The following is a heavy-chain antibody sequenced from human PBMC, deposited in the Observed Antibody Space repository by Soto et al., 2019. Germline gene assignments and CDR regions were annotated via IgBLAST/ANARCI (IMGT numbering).Heavy chain of an antibody. CDR1: GFTFENYA. Sequence: LRLSCAASGFTFENYAMHWVRQGPGKGLEWVAGISWKSGSIGYADSVRGRFTISRDNAKNSLYLQMNSLRPEDTALYYCAKDKVYSNYQYYFASWGQGTLVTVSS. D-gene: IGHD4-4*01. CDR2: ISWKSGSI. CDR3: AKDKVYSNYQYYFAS. V-gene: IGHV3-9*01. J-gene: IGHJ4*02.